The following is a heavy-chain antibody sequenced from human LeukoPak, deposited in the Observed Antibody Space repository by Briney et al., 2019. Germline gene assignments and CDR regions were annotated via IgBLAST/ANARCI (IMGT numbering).Heavy chain of an antibody. D-gene: IGHD5-18*01. J-gene: IGHJ4*02. Sequence: PGGSLRLSCAASGFIFSSYSMNWVRQAPGKGLEWVSSISGSGGSTYYADSVKGRFTISRDNSRNTLYVQMNSLRAEDTAIYYCAKSEGYNYGFPLDYWGQGTLVTVSS. V-gene: IGHV3-23*01. CDR3: AKSEGYNYGFPLDY. CDR1: GFIFSSYS. CDR2: ISGSGGST.